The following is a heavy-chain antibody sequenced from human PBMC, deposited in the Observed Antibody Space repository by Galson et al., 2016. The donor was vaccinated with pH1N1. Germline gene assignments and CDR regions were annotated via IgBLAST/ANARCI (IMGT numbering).Heavy chain of an antibody. CDR1: GFRFSSYG. CDR2: ISYDGSDK. V-gene: IGHV3-30*18. J-gene: IGHJ4*02. D-gene: IGHD3-9*01. CDR3: AKDQSVFDLPIDY. Sequence: SLRLSCAASGFRFSSYGMHWVRQAPGKGLEWVAGISYDGSDKFYADSVKSRFTISRDNSKNTLYLLMDSLRYDDTAVYYCAKDQSVFDLPIDYWGQGTLVSVSS.